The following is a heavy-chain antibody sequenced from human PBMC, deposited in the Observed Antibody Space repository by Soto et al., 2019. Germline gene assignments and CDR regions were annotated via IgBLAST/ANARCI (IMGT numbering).Heavy chain of an antibody. D-gene: IGHD1-7*01. CDR1: GGTFSSYA. J-gene: IGHJ4*02. CDR2: IIPIFGTA. V-gene: IGHV1-69*12. Sequence: QVQLVQSGAEVKKPGSSVKVSCKASGGTFSSYAISWVRQAPGQGLEWMGGIIPIFGTANYAQKFQGRVTITADESTSSASVELSSRRSEDTAVYYCARENYIGIDYWGQGTLVTVSS. CDR3: ARENYIGIDY.